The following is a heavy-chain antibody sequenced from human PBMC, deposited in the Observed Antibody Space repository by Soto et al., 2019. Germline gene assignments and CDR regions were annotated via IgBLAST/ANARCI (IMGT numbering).Heavy chain of an antibody. V-gene: IGHV3-13*04. CDR1: GFTFSSYD. J-gene: IGHJ3*02. CDR2: IGTAGDT. D-gene: IGHD3-10*01. Sequence: GGSLRLSCAASGFTFSSYDMHWVRQATGKGLEWVSAIGTAGDTYYPGSVKGRFTISRENAKNSLYLQMNSLRAGDTAVYYCARGSTVVRGVILDAFDIWGQGTMVTVSS. CDR3: ARGSTVVRGVILDAFDI.